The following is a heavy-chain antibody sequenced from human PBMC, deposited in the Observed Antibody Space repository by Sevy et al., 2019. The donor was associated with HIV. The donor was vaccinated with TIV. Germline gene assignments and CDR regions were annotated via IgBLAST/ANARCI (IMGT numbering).Heavy chain of an antibody. Sequence: ASVKVSCKVSGYTLTDLSMHWVRQAPGKGLEWMGGFDPENGKKIYAQKLKGRLTMTEDTSTDTAYMELNNLRSDDTAVYYCATDLWFYYGDFRGFWGQGTLVTVSS. V-gene: IGHV1-24*01. CDR1: GYTLTDLS. CDR2: FDPENGKK. J-gene: IGHJ4*02. D-gene: IGHD4-17*01. CDR3: ATDLWFYYGDFRGF.